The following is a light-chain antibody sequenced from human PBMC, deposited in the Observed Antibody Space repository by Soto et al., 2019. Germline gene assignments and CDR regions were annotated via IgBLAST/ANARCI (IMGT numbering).Light chain of an antibody. Sequence: QAVVTQPPSVSAAPGQKVTISCSGSSSNIGNNYVSWYQQLPGTAPKLLIYGNNKRPSGIPDRFSGSKSGTSATLGITGLQTEDEADYYCGTWDSSLSTWIFGGGTKLTVL. CDR3: GTWDSSLSTWI. CDR1: SSNIGNNY. CDR2: GNN. V-gene: IGLV1-51*02. J-gene: IGLJ2*01.